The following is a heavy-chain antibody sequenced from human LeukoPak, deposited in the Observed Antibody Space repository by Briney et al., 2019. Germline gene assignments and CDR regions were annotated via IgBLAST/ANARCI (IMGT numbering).Heavy chain of an antibody. J-gene: IGHJ3*01. V-gene: IGHV5-51*01. Sequence: GESLKISCKGSGYRFNAYWIAWVRQIPGKGLECMGSIYPDDSDTRYSPSFQGQVTISADKTVRTAYLQWSSLKASDTAMYYCARPNITSYYDSRGYDAFDVWGQGTMVTVSS. CDR2: IYPDDSDT. CDR3: ARPNITSYYDSRGYDAFDV. D-gene: IGHD3-22*01. CDR1: GYRFNAYW.